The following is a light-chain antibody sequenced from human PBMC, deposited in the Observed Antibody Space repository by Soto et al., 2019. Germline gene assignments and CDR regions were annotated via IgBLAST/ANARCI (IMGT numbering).Light chain of an antibody. CDR2: KAS. CDR1: ESISGW. Sequence: DIQMTQSPSTLSASVGDRVTITCRASESISGWFAWYQQKPGKAPKLVMFKASTLESGVPSRFSGSGSGTEFTLSISSLQPDDFAIYYCQQYNSYPRTFGQGTKVEIK. V-gene: IGKV1-5*03. CDR3: QQYNSYPRT. J-gene: IGKJ1*01.